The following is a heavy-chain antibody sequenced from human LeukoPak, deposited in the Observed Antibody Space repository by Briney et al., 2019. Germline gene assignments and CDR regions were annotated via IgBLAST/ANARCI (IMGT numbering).Heavy chain of an antibody. V-gene: IGHV4-39*07. CDR2: IYYSGST. CDR3: ARDGNALLRFGELSPNWFDP. CDR1: GDSISSSSYY. Sequence: SETLSLTCTVSGDSISSSSYYWGWIRQPPGKGLEWIGSIYYSGSTYYNPSLKSRVTMSVDTSKNQFSLKLSSVTAADTAVYYCARDGNALLRFGELSPNWFDPWGQGTLVTVSS. J-gene: IGHJ5*02. D-gene: IGHD3-10*01.